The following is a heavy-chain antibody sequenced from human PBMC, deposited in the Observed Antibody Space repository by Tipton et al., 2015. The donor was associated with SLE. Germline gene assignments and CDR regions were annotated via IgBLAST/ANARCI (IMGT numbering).Heavy chain of an antibody. V-gene: IGHV3-30*02. J-gene: IGHJ6*02. CDR2: IRSDGSNK. Sequence: GSLRLSCAASGFTFSNYGMHWVRQAPGKGLEWVAFIRSDGSNKCCADSVRGRFTISRDNAKNSLFLQMDSLRVEDTAVYYCARDKVGPNYYYGVDVWGQGSTVTVSS. D-gene: IGHD3-16*01. CDR1: GFTFSNYG. CDR3: ARDKVGPNYYYGVDV.